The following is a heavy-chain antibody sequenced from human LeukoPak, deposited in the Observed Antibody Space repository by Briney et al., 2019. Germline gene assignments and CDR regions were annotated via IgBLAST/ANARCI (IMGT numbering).Heavy chain of an antibody. D-gene: IGHD3-10*01. CDR3: ARVVPPTDYGSGSYFWDPYYFDY. CDR1: GFTFSSYG. Sequence: GGSLRLSCAASGFTFSSYGMSWVRQAPGKGLEWVSAISGSGGSTYYADSVKGRFTISRDNSKNTLYLQMNSLRAEDTAVYYRARVVPPTDYGSGSYFWDPYYFDYWGQGTLVTVSS. V-gene: IGHV3-23*01. CDR2: ISGSGGST. J-gene: IGHJ4*02.